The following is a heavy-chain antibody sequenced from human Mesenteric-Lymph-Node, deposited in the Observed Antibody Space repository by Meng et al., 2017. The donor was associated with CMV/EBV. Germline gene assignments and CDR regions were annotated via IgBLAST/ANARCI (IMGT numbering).Heavy chain of an antibody. V-gene: IGHV4-34*01. CDR3: ARGGPTIFCSSTSCYYNWFDP. D-gene: IGHD2-2*01. J-gene: IGHJ5*02. CDR1: GYY. Sequence: GYYGSWIRQPPGKGLEWIGEINHSGSTNYNPSLKSRVTISVDTSKNQFSLKLSSVTAADTAVYYCARGGPTIFCSSTSCYYNWFDPWGQGTLVTVSS. CDR2: INHSGST.